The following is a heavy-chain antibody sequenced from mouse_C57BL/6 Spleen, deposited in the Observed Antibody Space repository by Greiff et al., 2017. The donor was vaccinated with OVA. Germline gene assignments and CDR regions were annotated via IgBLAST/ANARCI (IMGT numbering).Heavy chain of an antibody. CDR1: GYTFTSYW. J-gene: IGHJ2*01. Sequence: QVQLQQSGAELVKPGASVKMSCKASGYTFTSYWITWVKQRPGQGLAWIGDIYPGSGSTNYNEKFKSKATLTVDTSSSTAYMQLSSLTSEDSAVYYCARSRSSPGYFDYWGQGTTLTVSS. CDR2: IYPGSGST. V-gene: IGHV1-55*01. D-gene: IGHD1-1*01. CDR3: ARSRSSPGYFDY.